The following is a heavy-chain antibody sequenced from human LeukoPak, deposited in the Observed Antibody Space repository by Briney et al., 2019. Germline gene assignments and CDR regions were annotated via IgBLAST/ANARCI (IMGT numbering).Heavy chain of an antibody. CDR3: AKRGVVIRVILVGFHKEAYYFDS. CDR1: GISLSNYG. Sequence: GGSLRLSCAVSGISLSNYGMSWVRQAPGKGLEWVAGISGSGGGTNYADSVKGRFTISRDNPKNTLYLQMNRLRTEDTAVYFCAKRGVVIRVILVGFHKEAYYFDSWGQGALVTVSS. J-gene: IGHJ4*02. V-gene: IGHV3-23*01. D-gene: IGHD3-22*01. CDR2: ISGSGGGT.